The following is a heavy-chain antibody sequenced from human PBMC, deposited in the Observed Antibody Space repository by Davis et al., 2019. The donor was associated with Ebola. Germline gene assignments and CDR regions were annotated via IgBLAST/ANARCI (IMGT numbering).Heavy chain of an antibody. CDR1: GGSISGYY. Sequence: SETLSLTCTVSGGSISGYYWSWIRQPPGKGLEWIGEINHSGSTYYNPSLKSRATISVDTSKNQFSLKLSSVTAADTAVYYCARHRDSHYYYYYGMDVWGQGTTVTVSS. D-gene: IGHD2-15*01. J-gene: IGHJ6*02. CDR2: INHSGST. V-gene: IGHV4-59*08. CDR3: ARHRDSHYYYYYGMDV.